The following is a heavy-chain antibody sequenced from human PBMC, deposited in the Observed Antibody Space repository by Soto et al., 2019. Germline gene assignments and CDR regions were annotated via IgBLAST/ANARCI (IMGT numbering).Heavy chain of an antibody. CDR1: GYTFTSYY. CDR2: INPSGGST. D-gene: IGHD6-13*01. Sequence: ASVKVSCKASGYTFTSYYMHWVRQAPGQGLEWMGIINPSGGSTSYAQKFQGRVTMTRDTSTSTVYMELSSLRSEDTAVYYCARDVTQQLARGAFDYWGQGTLVTVSS. V-gene: IGHV1-46*01. CDR3: ARDVTQQLARGAFDY. J-gene: IGHJ4*02.